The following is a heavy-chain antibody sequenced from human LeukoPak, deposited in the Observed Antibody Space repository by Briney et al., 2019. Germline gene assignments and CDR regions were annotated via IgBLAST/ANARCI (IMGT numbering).Heavy chain of an antibody. CDR3: AIMHGYYDGSGYWVQ. J-gene: IGHJ1*01. CDR1: GFTFGSYG. D-gene: IGHD3-22*01. Sequence: GGSLRLSCAAFGFTFGSYGMSWVRQAPGKGLEWVSFITPNADRTSYADSVEGRFTISRDNPRNTLYMQMSSLRDEDTAVYYCAIMHGYYDGSGYWVQWGQGTLVTVSS. CDR2: ITPNADRT. V-gene: IGHV3-23*01.